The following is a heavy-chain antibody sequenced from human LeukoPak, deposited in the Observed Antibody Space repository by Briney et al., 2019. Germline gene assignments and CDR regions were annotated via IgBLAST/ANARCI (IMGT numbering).Heavy chain of an antibody. J-gene: IGHJ4*02. V-gene: IGHV1-18*01. D-gene: IGHD1-20*01. CDR2: ISAHNGNT. CDR3: ARDLESITGDTDFDY. CDR1: GYIFTDYG. Sequence: ASVKVSCKASGYIFTDYGISWVGQAPGQGLEWMGWISAHNGNTNYAQKLQGRVTMTTDTSTSTAYMELRSLRSDDTAVYYCARDLESITGDTDFDYWGQGTLVTVSS.